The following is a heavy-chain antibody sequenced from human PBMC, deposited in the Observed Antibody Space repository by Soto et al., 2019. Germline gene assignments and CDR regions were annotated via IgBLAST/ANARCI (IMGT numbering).Heavy chain of an antibody. CDR2: IRSKANSYAT. J-gene: IGHJ6*02. V-gene: IGHV3-73*02. CDR3: ARPYCSSSSCYIAV. CDR1: GFTLSGSA. Sequence: EVQLVESGGGLVQPGGSLKLSCAASGFTLSGSAMHWVRQASGKGLEWVGRIRSKANSYATAYAASVKGRFTISRDDSKNTAYLQMNSLKTEDTAVYYCARPYCSSSSCYIAVWGRGTTVSVSS. D-gene: IGHD2-2*02.